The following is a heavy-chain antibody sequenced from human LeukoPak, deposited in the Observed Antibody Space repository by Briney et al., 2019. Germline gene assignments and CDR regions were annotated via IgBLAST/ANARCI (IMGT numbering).Heavy chain of an antibody. V-gene: IGHV1-46*01. CDR2: INPSGGST. Sequence: ASVKVSCKASGYTFTSYYMHWVRQAPGQGREGMGIINPSGGSTSYAQKFQGRVTITRDTSTSTVYMELSSLRSEDTAVYYCASLVGWSGYYSDAFDIWGQGTMVTVSS. CDR3: ASLVGWSGYYSDAFDI. CDR1: GYTFTSYY. J-gene: IGHJ3*02. D-gene: IGHD3-3*01.